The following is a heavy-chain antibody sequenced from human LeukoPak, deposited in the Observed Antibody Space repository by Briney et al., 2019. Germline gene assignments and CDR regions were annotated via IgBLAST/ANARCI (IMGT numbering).Heavy chain of an antibody. D-gene: IGHD6-19*01. Sequence: GGSLRLSCAASGFTVSSNYMSWVRQGPGKGLEWVSVIYSGGSTYYADSVKGRFTISRDNSKNTLYLQMNSLRAEDTAVYYCARDRVIAVAGTIDYYYGMDVWGQGTTVTVSS. V-gene: IGHV3-53*01. J-gene: IGHJ6*02. CDR3: ARDRVIAVAGTIDYYYGMDV. CDR2: IYSGGST. CDR1: GFTVSSNY.